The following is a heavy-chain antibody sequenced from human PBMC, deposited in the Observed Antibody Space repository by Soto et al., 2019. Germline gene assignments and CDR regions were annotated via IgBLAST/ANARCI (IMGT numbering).Heavy chain of an antibody. V-gene: IGHV4-59*01. CDR3: ARGSGFSYGLSFDS. D-gene: IGHD5-18*01. CDR2: IQNSGST. CDR1: GGSISSYY. Sequence: PSETLYLTCTVSGGSISSYYWSWIRQPPGKGLEWIGYIQNSGSTNYKPSLKSRVTLSVDTSKNQFSLNLSSVTAADTAFYYCARGSGFSYGLSFDSWGQGTLVTVSS. J-gene: IGHJ4*02.